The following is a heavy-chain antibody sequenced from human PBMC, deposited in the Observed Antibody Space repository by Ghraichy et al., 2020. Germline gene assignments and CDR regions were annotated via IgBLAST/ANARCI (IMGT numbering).Heavy chain of an antibody. CDR1: GFTFSSYE. J-gene: IGHJ5*02. Sequence: LSLTCAASGFTFSSYEMNWVRQAPGKGLEWVSYISSSGSTIYYADSVKGRFTISRDNAKNSLYLQMNSLRAEDTAVYYCARDSVAYYYYSSGQWGFDPWGQGTLVTVSS. CDR2: ISSSGSTI. V-gene: IGHV3-48*03. CDR3: ARDSVAYYYYSSGQWGFDP. D-gene: IGHD3-22*01.